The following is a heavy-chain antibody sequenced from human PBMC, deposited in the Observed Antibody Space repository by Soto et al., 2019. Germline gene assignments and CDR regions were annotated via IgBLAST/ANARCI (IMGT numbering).Heavy chain of an antibody. CDR1: GGTFSSYA. CDR2: IIPIFGTA. CDR3: ARDPRGYSYGPRGGYYYYGMDV. V-gene: IGHV1-69*13. Sequence: XSVKVSCKASGGTFSSYAVSWVRQAPGQGLEWMGGIIPIFGTANYAQKFQGRVTITADESTSTAYMELSSLRSEDTAVYYCARDPRGYSYGPRGGYYYYGMDVWGQGTTVTGSS. D-gene: IGHD5-18*01. J-gene: IGHJ6*02.